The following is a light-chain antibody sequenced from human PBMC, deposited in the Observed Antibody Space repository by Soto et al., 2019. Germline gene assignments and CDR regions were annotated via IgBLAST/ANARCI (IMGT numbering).Light chain of an antibody. CDR1: SSDVGTYNL. J-gene: IGLJ1*01. CDR2: EDN. Sequence: QSALTQPASVSGSPGQSITISCTGTSSDVGTYNLVAWYQQHPGKAPKLMIFEDNKRPSGVSDRFSGSKSGNTASLTISGLQTEDEADYYCCSFAGSRILYVFGAGTKVTVL. V-gene: IGLV2-23*01. CDR3: CSFAGSRILYV.